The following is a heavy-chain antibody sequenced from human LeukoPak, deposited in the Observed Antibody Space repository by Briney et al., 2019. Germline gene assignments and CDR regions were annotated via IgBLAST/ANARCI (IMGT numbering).Heavy chain of an antibody. D-gene: IGHD3-9*01. CDR2: ISYDGRKK. CDR3: AKGYYEIHDAFDI. J-gene: IGHJ3*02. Sequence: GGSLRLSCAVSGFTFSSYGMHWGRQGPGKGLEWVAFISYDGRKKYYADSVKGRFTISRDNSKKTLFLQMNSLRAEDTAVYYCAKGYYEIHDAFDIWGQGTMVTVSS. V-gene: IGHV3-30*18. CDR1: GFTFSSYG.